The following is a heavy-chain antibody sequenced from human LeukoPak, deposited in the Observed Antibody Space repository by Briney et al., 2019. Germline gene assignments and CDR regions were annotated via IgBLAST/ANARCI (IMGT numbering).Heavy chain of an antibody. V-gene: IGHV4-39*01. D-gene: IGHD3-3*01. CDR3: ARVTIFGVVIDY. CDR2: IYYHENI. Sequence: SETLFLTGTASGGSISGGSDYWGWIRQAPGKGLEWIGSIYYHENIYYNSSLKSRVTISVDTSKNQFSLKLSSVTAADTAVYYCARVTIFGVVIDYWGQGTLVTVSS. J-gene: IGHJ4*02. CDR1: GGSISGGSDY.